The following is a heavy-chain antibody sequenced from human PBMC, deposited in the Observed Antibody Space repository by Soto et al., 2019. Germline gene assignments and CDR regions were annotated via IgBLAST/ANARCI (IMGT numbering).Heavy chain of an antibody. CDR3: ARVGSNYDILTGLYGMDV. CDR1: GYTFTSYG. D-gene: IGHD3-9*01. V-gene: IGHV1-18*04. Sequence: ASVKVSCKASGYTFTSYGISWVRQAPGQGLEWMGWISAYNGNTNYAQKLQGRVTMTTDTSTSTAYMELRSLRSDDTAVYYCARVGSNYDILTGLYGMDVWGQGTTVTVSS. J-gene: IGHJ6*02. CDR2: ISAYNGNT.